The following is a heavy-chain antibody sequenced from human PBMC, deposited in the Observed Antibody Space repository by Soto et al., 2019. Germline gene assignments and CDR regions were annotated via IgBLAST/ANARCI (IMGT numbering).Heavy chain of an antibody. Sequence: GGSLRLSCAASGFTFSSYGMHWVRQAPGKGLEWVAVISYDGSDKYYADSVKGRFTISRDNSNNTLYLQMDSLRAEDTAVYYCAKGVVVATTYFHHWGQGTLVTVSS. D-gene: IGHD2-15*01. J-gene: IGHJ1*01. CDR3: AKGVVVATTYFHH. V-gene: IGHV3-30*18. CDR2: ISYDGSDK. CDR1: GFTFSSYG.